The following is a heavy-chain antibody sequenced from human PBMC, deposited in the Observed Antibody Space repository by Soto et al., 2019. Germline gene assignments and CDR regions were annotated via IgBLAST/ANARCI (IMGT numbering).Heavy chain of an antibody. D-gene: IGHD1-26*01. Sequence: TSVTLSLSCSVSGVSVTSYCGSRIRQPPGKGLEWIAYISYSGSTDYNPSLKSRVTLSLDTSKNQFALNLNSVTAADAAMYFRERVTAGGIWDTTFDFWGQGSLIAVS. CDR3: ERVTAGGIWDTTFDF. CDR2: ISYSGST. V-gene: IGHV4-59*02. J-gene: IGHJ4*02. CDR1: GVSVTSYC.